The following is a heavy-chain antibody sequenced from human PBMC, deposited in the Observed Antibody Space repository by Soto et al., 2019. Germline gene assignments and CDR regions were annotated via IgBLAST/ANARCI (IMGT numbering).Heavy chain of an antibody. CDR3: ARGGGGRYFDRDYYGMDV. Sequence: QVQLQQWGAGLLKPSETLSLTCAVYGGSFSGYYWSWIRQPPGKGLEWIGEINHSGSTNYNPSLKSRVTISVDTSKNQFPLKLGSVTAADTAVYYCARGGGGRYFDRDYYGMDVWGQGTTVTVSS. CDR1: GGSFSGYY. CDR2: INHSGST. D-gene: IGHD3-9*01. J-gene: IGHJ6*02. V-gene: IGHV4-34*01.